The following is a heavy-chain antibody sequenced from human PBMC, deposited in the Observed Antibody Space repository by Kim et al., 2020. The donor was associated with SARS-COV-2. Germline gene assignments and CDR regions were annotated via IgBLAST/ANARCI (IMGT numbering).Heavy chain of an antibody. CDR3: AREGIGGYTSDY. J-gene: IGHJ4*02. V-gene: IGHV3-48*03. D-gene: IGHD2-15*01. Sequence: YADYVKGRFTTSRDNANNLLYLQMNSLRAEDTAVYYCAREGIGGYTSDYWGQGTLVTVSS.